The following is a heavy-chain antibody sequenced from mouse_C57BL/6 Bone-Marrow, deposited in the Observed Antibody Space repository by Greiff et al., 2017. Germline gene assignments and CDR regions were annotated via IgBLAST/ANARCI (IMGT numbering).Heavy chain of an antibody. V-gene: IGHV5-17*01. CDR3: ARKGRGKRGYYYAMDY. CDR1: GFTFSDYG. J-gene: IGHJ4*01. CDR2: ISRGSSTI. Sequence: EVMLVESGGGLVKPGGSLKLSCAASGFTFSDYGMHWVRQAPEKGLEWVAYISRGSSTIYYADTVNGRYTISRDNAKNTLFLQMTSLRSEDTAMYYCARKGRGKRGYYYAMDYWGQGTSVTVSS. D-gene: IGHD2-1*01.